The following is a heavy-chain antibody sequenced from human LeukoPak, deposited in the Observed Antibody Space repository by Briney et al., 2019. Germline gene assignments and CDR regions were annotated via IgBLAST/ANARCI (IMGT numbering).Heavy chain of an antibody. D-gene: IGHD6-13*01. CDR2: IYYSGST. CDR3: ARAIAAAGTGWFDP. CDR1: CGSIISGGYS. J-gene: IGHJ5*02. V-gene: IGHV4-30-4*07. Sequence: SQTLSLTCAVSCGSIISGGYSWSWIRQPPGKGLEWIGYIYYSGSTYYNPSLKSRVTISVDTSKNQFSLKLSSVTAADTAVYYCARAIAAAGTGWFDPWGQGTLVTVSS.